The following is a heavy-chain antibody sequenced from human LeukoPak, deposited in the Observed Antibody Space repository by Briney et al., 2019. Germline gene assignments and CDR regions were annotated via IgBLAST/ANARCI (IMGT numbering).Heavy chain of an antibody. Sequence: SETLSPTCAVSGHSISIAYFWGWIRQPPGKGLEWIGRIFRGGSTSYNPSPNCRLTLSMDTSKNQFSLQLPSVLKLNTAVYYCARYYSRGSGSTQLEYWGQGILVTISS. CDR2: IFRGGST. J-gene: IGHJ4*02. V-gene: IGHV4-38-2*01. CDR1: GHSISIAYF. D-gene: IGHD3-3*01. CDR3: ARYYSRGSGSTQLEY.